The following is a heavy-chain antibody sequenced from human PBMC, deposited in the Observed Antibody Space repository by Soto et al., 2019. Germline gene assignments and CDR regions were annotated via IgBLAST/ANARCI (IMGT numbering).Heavy chain of an antibody. CDR1: GFTFSSYG. V-gene: IGHV3-30*18. CDR2: ISYDGSNK. D-gene: IGHD3-3*01. CDR3: AKDGDDFWSGYKVPCFPDY. J-gene: IGHJ4*02. Sequence: QVQLVESGGGVVQPGRSLRLSCAASGFTFSSYGMHWVRQAPGKGLEWVVVISYDGSNKYYADSVKGRFTISRDNSKNTLYLQMNSLRAEDTAVYYCAKDGDDFWSGYKVPCFPDYWGQGTLVTVSS.